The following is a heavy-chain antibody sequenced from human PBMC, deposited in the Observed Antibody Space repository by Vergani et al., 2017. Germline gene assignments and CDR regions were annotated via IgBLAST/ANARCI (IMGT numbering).Heavy chain of an antibody. J-gene: IGHJ6*02. Sequence: QVQLVESGGGVVQPGRSLRLSCAASGFTFSSYAMHWVRQAPGKGLEWVAVISYDGSNKYYADSVKGRFTISRDNSKNTLYLQMNSLRAEDTAVYYCAKGGLLTGDPREPYYYYGMDVWGQGTTVTVSS. V-gene: IGHV3-30-3*01. D-gene: IGHD7-27*01. CDR3: AKGGLLTGDPREPYYYYGMDV. CDR2: ISYDGSNK. CDR1: GFTFSSYA.